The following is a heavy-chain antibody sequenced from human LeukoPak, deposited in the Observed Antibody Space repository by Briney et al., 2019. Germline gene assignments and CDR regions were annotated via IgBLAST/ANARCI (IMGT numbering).Heavy chain of an antibody. CDR2: MNPNSGNT. D-gene: IGHD3-3*01. Sequence: ASVKVSCQASGYTFTSYDINWVRQATGQGLEWMGWMNPNSGNTGYAQKFQGRVTITRNTSISTAYMELSSLRSEDTAVYYCAREQGHYDFWSGYALYYYMDVWGKGTTVTVSS. J-gene: IGHJ6*03. CDR1: GYTFTSYD. CDR3: AREQGHYDFWSGYALYYYMDV. V-gene: IGHV1-8*03.